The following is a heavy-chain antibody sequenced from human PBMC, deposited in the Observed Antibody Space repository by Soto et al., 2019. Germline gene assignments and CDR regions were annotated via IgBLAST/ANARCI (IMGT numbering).Heavy chain of an antibody. J-gene: IGHJ6*02. CDR2: SYNSENT. V-gene: IGHV4-30-4*01. Sequence: PSETLSLTCSVSGGSISSGYYYWSWGRQPHGEGLKWSGSSYNSENTYYNPSLKIRLIISINTSKIQFSLKVGSVTAADTAVYYCASSSLYYIDVWGQGTTVTVSS. D-gene: IGHD2-2*02. CDR1: GGSISSGYYY. CDR3: ASSSLYYIDV.